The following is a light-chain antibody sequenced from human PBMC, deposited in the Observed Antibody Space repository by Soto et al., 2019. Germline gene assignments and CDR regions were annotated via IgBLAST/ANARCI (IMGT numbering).Light chain of an antibody. Sequence: NKMTQSPSTLSATVGDRVTITCRASQSISSWLSWYQQKPGKAPTLLIYDASSLESGVPSRFSGSGSGTEFTLTISSLQPDDFATYYCQQYNSYSWTFGQGTIV. V-gene: IGKV1-5*01. CDR2: DAS. CDR3: QQYNSYSWT. J-gene: IGKJ1*01. CDR1: QSISSW.